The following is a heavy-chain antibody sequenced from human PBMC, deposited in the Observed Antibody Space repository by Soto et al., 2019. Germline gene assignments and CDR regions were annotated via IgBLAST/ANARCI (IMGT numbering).Heavy chain of an antibody. D-gene: IGHD1-20*01. J-gene: IGHJ4*02. CDR2: INHSEST. CDR1: GGSFSGYY. Sequence: QVQLQQWGAGLLKPAETLSLTCAVYGGSFSGYYWSWIRQPPGKGLEWIGEINHSESTNYTPSLKSRVTISIDTSKNQFSLRLSSVTAADTAVYYCARGGISGTTGRVDYWGQGTLVTVSS. V-gene: IGHV4-34*01. CDR3: ARGGISGTTGRVDY.